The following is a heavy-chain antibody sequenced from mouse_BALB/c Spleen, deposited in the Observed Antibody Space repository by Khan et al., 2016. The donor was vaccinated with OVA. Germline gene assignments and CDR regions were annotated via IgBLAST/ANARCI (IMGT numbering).Heavy chain of an antibody. CDR1: GYIFTSYW. Sequence: QVQLKESVAELVSPGASVKLSCKPSGYIFTSYWVHLVKQRSGQGLEWVARIYPGTDNTYYNEKLKDKATLTADKSSCTAYMKLSSLKSEDSAVYVCAREEALYYFDYWGQGTTLTVSS. CDR3: AREEALYYFDY. D-gene: IGHD3-2*02. V-gene: IGHV1-76*01. J-gene: IGHJ2*01. CDR2: IYPGTDNT.